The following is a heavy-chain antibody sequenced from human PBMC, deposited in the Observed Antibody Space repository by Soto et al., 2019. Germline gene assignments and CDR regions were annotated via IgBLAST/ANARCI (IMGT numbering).Heavy chain of an antibody. CDR1: GFTFSDYY. CDR2: ISSSGSTI. Sequence: LRLSCAASGFTFSDYYMSWIRQAPGKGLEWVSYISSSGSTIYYADSVKGRFTISRDNAKNSLYLQMNSLRAEDTAVYYCARDWDTPIAAAGYWGQGTLVTVSS. D-gene: IGHD6-13*01. J-gene: IGHJ4*02. CDR3: ARDWDTPIAAAGY. V-gene: IGHV3-11*01.